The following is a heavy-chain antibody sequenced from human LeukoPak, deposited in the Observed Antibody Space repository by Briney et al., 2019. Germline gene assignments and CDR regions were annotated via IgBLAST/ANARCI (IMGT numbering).Heavy chain of an antibody. D-gene: IGHD3-22*01. CDR1: GYTFTGYY. CDR3: ARLPNYYDSSGYETPRTDYYYYYGMDV. CDR2: INPNSGGT. J-gene: IGHJ6*02. V-gene: IGHV1-2*02. Sequence: ASVKVSCKASGYTFTGYYMHWVRQAPGQGLEWMGWINPNSGGTNYAQKFQGRVTMTRDTSISTAYMELSRLRSDDTAVYYCARLPNYYDSSGYETPRTDYYYYYGMDVWGQGTTVTVSS.